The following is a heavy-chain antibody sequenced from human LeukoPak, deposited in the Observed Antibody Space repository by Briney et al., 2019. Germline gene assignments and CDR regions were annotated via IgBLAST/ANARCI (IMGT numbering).Heavy chain of an antibody. CDR2: INPNTGGT. CDR3: AREGAGGSWAGY. J-gene: IGHJ4*02. D-gene: IGHD1-26*01. Sequence: ASVKVSCKASGYTFTVYYMHWVRQAPGHGLEWMGWINPNTGGTTYAQKFRGRVTVTRDTSITTAYMELSRLTSDDTAVYYCAREGAGGSWAGYWGQGTLVTVSS. CDR1: GYTFTVYY. V-gene: IGHV1-2*02.